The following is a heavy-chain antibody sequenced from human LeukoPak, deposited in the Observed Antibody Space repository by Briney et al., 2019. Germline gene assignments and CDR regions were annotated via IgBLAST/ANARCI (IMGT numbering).Heavy chain of an antibody. D-gene: IGHD6-13*01. CDR1: GGSISSYY. Sequence: KASETLSLTCTVSGGSISSYYWSWIRQPPGKGLEWIGYIYYSGSTNYNPSLKSRVTISVDTSKNQFSLKLSSATAADTAVYYCARDLGIAAAGDYYYYYGMDVWGQGTTVTVSS. CDR2: IYYSGST. CDR3: ARDLGIAAAGDYYYYYGMDV. J-gene: IGHJ6*02. V-gene: IGHV4-59*01.